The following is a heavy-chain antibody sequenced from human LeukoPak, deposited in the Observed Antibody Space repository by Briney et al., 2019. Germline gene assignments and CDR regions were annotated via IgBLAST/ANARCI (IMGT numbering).Heavy chain of an antibody. CDR3: ARVGRITMVRGVISGAFDI. J-gene: IGHJ3*02. D-gene: IGHD3-10*01. Sequence: SVKVSCKASGGTFSSYAISWVRQAPGQGLEWMGGIIPIFGTANYAQKFQGSVTITADESTSTAYMELSSLRSEDTAVYYCARVGRITMVRGVISGAFDIWGQGTMVTVSS. V-gene: IGHV1-69*13. CDR1: GGTFSSYA. CDR2: IIPIFGTA.